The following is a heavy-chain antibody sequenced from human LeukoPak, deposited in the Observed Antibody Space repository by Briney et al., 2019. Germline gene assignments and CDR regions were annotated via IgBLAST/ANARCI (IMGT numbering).Heavy chain of an antibody. Sequence: ASVKVSCKASGYTFTSYDINWVRQATGQGLEWMGWMNPNSGNTGYAQKFQGRVTMTRNTSISTAYMELSSLRSEDTAVYYCAAGWYYDILAGPHLGMDVWGQGTTVTVSS. J-gene: IGHJ6*02. D-gene: IGHD3-9*01. CDR1: GYTFTSYD. CDR2: MNPNSGNT. V-gene: IGHV1-8*01. CDR3: AAGWYYDILAGPHLGMDV.